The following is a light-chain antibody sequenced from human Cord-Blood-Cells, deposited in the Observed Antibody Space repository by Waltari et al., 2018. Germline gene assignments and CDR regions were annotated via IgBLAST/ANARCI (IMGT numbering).Light chain of an antibody. V-gene: IGLV2-23*02. J-gene: IGLJ2*01. CDR2: EVS. Sequence: QSALTQPASVSGSPGQSITIPRTGTSSDVRSYNLVSWYQQHPGKAPKLMIYEVSKRPSGVSNRFSGSKSGNTASLTIAGLQAEDEADYYCCSYAGSSTSVVFGGGTKLTVL. CDR1: SSDVRSYNL. CDR3: CSYAGSSTSVV.